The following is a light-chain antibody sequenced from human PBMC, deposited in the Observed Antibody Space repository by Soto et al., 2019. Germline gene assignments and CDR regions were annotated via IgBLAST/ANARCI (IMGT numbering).Light chain of an antibody. CDR3: CSYAGSSTVV. CDR2: EFS. J-gene: IGLJ2*01. Sequence: QSALTQPASVSGSPGQSITISCTGTSSDVGSYNLVSWYQQHPGKAPKIMIYEFSKRPSGVSSRFSGSKSGNTASLTISGLQGEDEAEYDCCSYAGSSTVVFGGGTKLTVL. CDR1: SSDVGSYNL. V-gene: IGLV2-23*02.